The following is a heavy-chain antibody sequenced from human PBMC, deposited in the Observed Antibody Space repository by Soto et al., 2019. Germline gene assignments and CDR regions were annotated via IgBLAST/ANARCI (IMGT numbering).Heavy chain of an antibody. CDR2: ISYDATNK. CDR3: AKVSITYNWNYGYFFDY. CDR1: GFTFSNYA. J-gene: IGHJ4*02. V-gene: IGHV3-30*18. Sequence: GGSLRLSXAASGFTFSNYAMHWVRQAPGKGLEWVAFISYDATNKFYADSVRGRFTISRDNFKNTLYLQMDSLRAEDSAVYYCAKVSITYNWNYGYFFDYWGQGTLVTVSS. D-gene: IGHD1-7*01.